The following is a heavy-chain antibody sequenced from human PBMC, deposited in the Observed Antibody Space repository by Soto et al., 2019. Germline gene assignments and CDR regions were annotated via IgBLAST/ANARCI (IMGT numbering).Heavy chain of an antibody. Sequence: KGLEWVAVISYDGSNKYYADSVKGRFTISRDNSKNTLYLQMNSLRAEDTAVYYCAKDRIAADGTGTYYY. J-gene: IGHJ6*01. CDR3: AKDRIAADGTGTYYY. D-gene: IGHD6-13*01. CDR2: ISYDGSNK. V-gene: IGHV3-30*18.